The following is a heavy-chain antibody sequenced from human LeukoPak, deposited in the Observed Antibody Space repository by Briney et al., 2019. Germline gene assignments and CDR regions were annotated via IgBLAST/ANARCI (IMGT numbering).Heavy chain of an antibody. V-gene: IGHV4-30-2*01. J-gene: IGHJ5*02. Sequence: PSQTLSLTCTVSGGSISSGGYYWSWIRQPPGKGLEWIGEINHSGSTNYNPSLKSRVTISVDTSKNQFSLKLSSVTAADTAVYYCARAAITMVRGVIITLASYNWFDPWGQGTLVTVSS. D-gene: IGHD3-10*01. CDR2: INHSGST. CDR1: GGSISSGGYY. CDR3: ARAAITMVRGVIITLASYNWFDP.